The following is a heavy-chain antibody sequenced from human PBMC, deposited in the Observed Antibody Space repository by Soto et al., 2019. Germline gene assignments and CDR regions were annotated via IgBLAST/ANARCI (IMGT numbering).Heavy chain of an antibody. CDR3: ARHNGEVDFDH. Sequence: SETLSLTCTVSGGSIRSYYWSWIRQPPGKGLEWIGYVYYSGSTYYNFSLKSRVTISIDTSRIHFSLKLSSVTAADTAVYYCARHNGEVDFDHWGQGTLVTVS. J-gene: IGHJ4*02. V-gene: IGHV4-59*08. CDR2: VYYSGST. CDR1: GGSIRSYY. D-gene: IGHD2-8*01.